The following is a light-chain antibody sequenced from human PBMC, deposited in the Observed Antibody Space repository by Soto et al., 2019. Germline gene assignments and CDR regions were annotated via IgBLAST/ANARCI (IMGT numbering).Light chain of an antibody. Sequence: EIVLTPSPGTLSLSPGERASLSCRASQSVSSSYLAWYQQKPGQAPRLLIYGASSRATGIPDRFSGSGSGTDFTLTISRLEPEDFAVYYCQQYGSSPWTFGQGTKVDI. J-gene: IGKJ1*01. CDR3: QQYGSSPWT. CDR2: GAS. V-gene: IGKV3-20*01. CDR1: QSVSSSY.